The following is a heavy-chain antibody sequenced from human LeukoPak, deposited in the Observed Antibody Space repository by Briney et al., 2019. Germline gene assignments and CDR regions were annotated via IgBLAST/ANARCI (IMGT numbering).Heavy chain of an antibody. J-gene: IGHJ4*02. D-gene: IGHD6-13*01. CDR2: ISGSGRDT. Sequence: GGSLRLSCAASGSTFSSYAMSWVRQAPGKGLEWVSSISGSGRDTYYADSVKGRFTISRHNTKNTLYLQMNSLRAEDTAVYYCSSSSPTSYTDYWGQGTLVTVSS. CDR3: SSSSPTSYTDY. V-gene: IGHV3-23*01. CDR1: GSTFSSYA.